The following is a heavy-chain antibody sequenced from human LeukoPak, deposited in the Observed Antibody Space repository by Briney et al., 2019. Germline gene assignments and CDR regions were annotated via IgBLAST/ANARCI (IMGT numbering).Heavy chain of an antibody. V-gene: IGHV3-48*03. CDR2: ISSSGSTI. J-gene: IGHJ4*02. D-gene: IGHD2-15*01. Sequence: PGGSLRLSCAASGFTFSSYEMNWVRQAPGKGLEWVSYISSSGSTIYYADSVKGRFTISRDNAKNSLYLQMNSLRAEDTAVYYCARVHGSYPFDQWGQGTLVTVSS. CDR1: GFTFSSYE. CDR3: ARVHGSYPFDQ.